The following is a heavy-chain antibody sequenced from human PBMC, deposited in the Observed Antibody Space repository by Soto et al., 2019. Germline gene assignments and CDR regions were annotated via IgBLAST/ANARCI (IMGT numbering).Heavy chain of an antibody. CDR3: ATIEIYCGGGSCCSTS. CDR2: ISSRGSTK. J-gene: IGHJ5*02. CDR1: GFIFGDYE. Sequence: LRLSCAGFGFIFGDYEMNWVRQAPGKGLEWVSYISSRGSTKYYADSVKGRFTISRDNAKNSLYLQMNSLRDEDTAVYYCATIEIYCGGGSCCSTSWGQGTPVTVPQ. D-gene: IGHD2-15*01. V-gene: IGHV3-48*03.